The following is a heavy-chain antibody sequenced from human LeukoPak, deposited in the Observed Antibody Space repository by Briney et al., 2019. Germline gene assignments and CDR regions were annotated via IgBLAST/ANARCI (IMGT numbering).Heavy chain of an antibody. Sequence: SETLSLTCTVSGGSISSYYWSWIRQPPGKGLEWIGYIYYSGNTNYNPSLKSRVTISVDTSKNQFSLKLTSVTAADTAVYYCAREAAYSSGWYNGMDVWGQGTTVTVSS. CDR1: GGSISSYY. J-gene: IGHJ6*02. D-gene: IGHD6-19*01. CDR3: AREAAYSSGWYNGMDV. CDR2: IYYSGNT. V-gene: IGHV4-59*01.